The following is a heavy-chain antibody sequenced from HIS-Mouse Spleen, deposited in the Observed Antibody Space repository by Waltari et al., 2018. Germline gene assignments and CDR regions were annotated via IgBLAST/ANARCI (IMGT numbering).Heavy chain of an antibody. CDR1: GGSISSGGYY. Sequence: QVQLQESGPGLVKPLQTLSLTCTVSGGSISSGGYYWSWIRQHPGKGLEWIGYIYYSGSTYANPSLKSRVTISVDTSKNQFSLRLSAVTAADTAVYYCARSPYYDFWSGYSDNWFDPWGQGTLVTVSS. D-gene: IGHD3-3*01. V-gene: IGHV4-31*03. CDR3: ARSPYYDFWSGYSDNWFDP. J-gene: IGHJ5*02. CDR2: IYYSGST.